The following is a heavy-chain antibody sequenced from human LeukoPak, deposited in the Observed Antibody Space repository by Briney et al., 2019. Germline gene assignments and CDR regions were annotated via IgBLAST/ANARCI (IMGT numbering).Heavy chain of an antibody. CDR3: ARDLSAGHGVAFDI. D-gene: IGHD2-8*01. CDR2: ISSSGSTI. V-gene: IGHV3-11*01. Sequence: PGGSLRLSCAASGFTFSDYYMSWIRQAPGKGLEWVSYISSSGSTIYYADSVKGRFTISRDNAKNSLYLQMNSLRAEDTAVYYCARDLSAGHGVAFDIWGQGTMVTVSS. J-gene: IGHJ3*02. CDR1: GFTFSDYY.